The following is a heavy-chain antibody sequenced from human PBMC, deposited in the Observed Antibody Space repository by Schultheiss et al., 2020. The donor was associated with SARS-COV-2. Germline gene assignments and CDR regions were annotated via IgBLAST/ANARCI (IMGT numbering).Heavy chain of an antibody. CDR2: ISYDGSNK. D-gene: IGHD2-2*01. Sequence: GESLKISCAASGFTFSSYAMHWVRQAPGKGLEWVAVISYDGSNKYYADSVKGRFTISRDNSKNTLYLQMSSLRAEDTAVYYCVKDVGYCSSTSCYDNEVDYYYYGMDVWGQGTTVTVSS. CDR1: GFTFSSYA. J-gene: IGHJ6*02. CDR3: VKDVGYCSSTSCYDNEVDYYYYGMDV. V-gene: IGHV3-30*14.